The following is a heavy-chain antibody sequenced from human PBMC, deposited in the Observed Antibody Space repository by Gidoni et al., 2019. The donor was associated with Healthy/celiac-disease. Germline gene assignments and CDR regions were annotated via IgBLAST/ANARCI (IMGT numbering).Heavy chain of an antibody. J-gene: IGHJ4*02. D-gene: IGHD2-21*02. Sequence: QVQLVESGGGVVQPGRSLRLSCAASGFTFSSYGMHWVRQAPGKGLEWVAVISYDGSNKYYADSVKGRFTISRDNSKNTLYLQMNSLRAEDTAVYYCAKVSAGYCGGDCYFQTPIDYWGQGTLVTVSS. CDR3: AKVSAGYCGGDCYFQTPIDY. CDR2: ISYDGSNK. V-gene: IGHV3-30*18. CDR1: GFTFSSYG.